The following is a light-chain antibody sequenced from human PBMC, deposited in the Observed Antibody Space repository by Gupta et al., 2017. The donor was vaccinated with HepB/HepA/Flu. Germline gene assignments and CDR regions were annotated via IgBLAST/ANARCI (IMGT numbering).Light chain of an antibody. V-gene: IGLV2-11*01. J-gene: IGLJ2*01. CDR3: CAYAGSYTFGVV. CDR1: SSDVGGYNY. CDR2: DVS. Sequence: QSALTQPSSVSGSPGQSVPISCTGTSSDVGGYNYVSWYQQHPGKAPKLMIYDVSKRPSGVPDRFSCSKAGNTASLTISGLQAEDEADYYCCAYAGSYTFGVVFGGGTKLTVL.